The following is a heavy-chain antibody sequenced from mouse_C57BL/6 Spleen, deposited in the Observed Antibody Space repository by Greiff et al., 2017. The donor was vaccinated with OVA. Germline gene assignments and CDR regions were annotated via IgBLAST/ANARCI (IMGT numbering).Heavy chain of an antibody. CDR1: GYTFTDYY. CDR2: IYPGSGNT. J-gene: IGHJ4*01. CDR3: ARHYGSRGYAMDY. V-gene: IGHV1-76*01. D-gene: IGHD1-1*01. Sequence: VQLQQSGAELVRPGASVKLSCKASGYTFTDYYINWVKQRPGQGLEWIARIYPGSGNTYYNEKFKGKATLTAEKSSSTAYMQLSSLTSEDSAVYFCARHYGSRGYAMDYWGQGTSVTVSS.